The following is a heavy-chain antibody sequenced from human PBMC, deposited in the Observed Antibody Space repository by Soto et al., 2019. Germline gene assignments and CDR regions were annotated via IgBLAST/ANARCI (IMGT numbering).Heavy chain of an antibody. CDR2: IYYSGST. J-gene: IGHJ5*02. V-gene: IGHV4-38-2*01. CDR1: GFSISSGYY. D-gene: IGHD3-3*01. Sequence: SETLSLTCAVSGFSISSGYYWGWIRQPPGKGLEWIGSIYYSGSTYYNPSLKSRVTISVDTSKNQFSLKLSSVTAADTAVYYCAKGEGDDFWSGYYPFDPWGRGTLVTVSS. CDR3: AKGEGDDFWSGYYPFDP.